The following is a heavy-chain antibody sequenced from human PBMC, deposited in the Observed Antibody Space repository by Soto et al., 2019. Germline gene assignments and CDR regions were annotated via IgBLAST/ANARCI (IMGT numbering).Heavy chain of an antibody. Sequence: QVQLVASGGGVVQPGRSLSLSCAASGFTFSSYGMHWVRQPPGKGLEGVAVISYDARNKYYADSVKGRFTISRDNSKNTLYLQMNGLGAEARSVYYCATALSRPYSRFGLRPTKDYGMYVWGHGTTVTVSS. CDR3: ATALSRPYSRFGLRPTKDYGMYV. D-gene: IGHD6-13*01. CDR1: GFTFSSYG. CDR2: ISYDARNK. J-gene: IGHJ6*02. V-gene: IGHV3-30*03.